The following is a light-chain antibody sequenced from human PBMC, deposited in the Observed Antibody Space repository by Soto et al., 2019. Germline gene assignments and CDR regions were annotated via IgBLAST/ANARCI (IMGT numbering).Light chain of an antibody. V-gene: IGKV1-6*01. Sequence: ATQMTQSPSSLSASVGDRVTITCRASQGIRNDLGWYQQKPGKAPKLLIYAASSLQSGVPSRFSGTGSGTDFTLTISSLQPEDFATYYCLQDYNYPYTFGQGTKLEIK. J-gene: IGKJ2*01. CDR2: AAS. CDR1: QGIRND. CDR3: LQDYNYPYT.